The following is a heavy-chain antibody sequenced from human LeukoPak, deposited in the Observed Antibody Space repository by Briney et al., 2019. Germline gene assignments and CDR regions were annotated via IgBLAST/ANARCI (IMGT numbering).Heavy chain of an antibody. CDR1: GYTFTSYA. D-gene: IGHD3-22*01. CDR3: AREYYYDSSGYEGYYYYGMDV. V-gene: IGHV7-4-1*02. Sequence: ASVKVSCKASGYTFTSYAMHWVRQAPGQGLEWMGWINTNTGNPTYAQGFTGRFVFSLDTSVSTAYLQISSLKAEDTAVYYCAREYYYDSSGYEGYYYYGMDVWGQGTTVTVSS. J-gene: IGHJ6*02. CDR2: INTNTGNP.